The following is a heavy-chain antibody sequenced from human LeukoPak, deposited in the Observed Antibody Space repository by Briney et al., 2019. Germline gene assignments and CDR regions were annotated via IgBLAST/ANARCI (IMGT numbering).Heavy chain of an antibody. J-gene: IGHJ2*01. CDR3: AKYGSGRLWSLGWYFDF. D-gene: IGHD1-26*01. V-gene: IGHV3-23*01. CDR1: GYTFYNYA. CDR2: ISHDGAST. Sequence: GGSQRLSCAASGYTFYNYAVTWVRQAPGKGLEWVSSISHDGASTHYADTVKGRFTISRDNSKNTVFLQMDSLRAEDTAVYFCAKYGSGRLWSLGWYFDFWGRGTLVSVSS.